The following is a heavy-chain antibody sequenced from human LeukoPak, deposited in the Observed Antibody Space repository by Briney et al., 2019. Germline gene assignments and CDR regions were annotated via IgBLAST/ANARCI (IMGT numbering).Heavy chain of an antibody. CDR2: IYYSGST. CDR1: GGSISSYY. CDR3: ARNDGDSTFGYYYGMDV. V-gene: IGHV4-59*01. Sequence: SETLSLTCTVSGGSISSYYWSWIRQPPGKGLEWIGYIYYSGSTNYNPSLKSRVTISVDTSKNQFSLKLSSVTAADTAVYYCARNDGDSTFGYYYGMDVWGQGTTVTVYS. J-gene: IGHJ6*02. D-gene: IGHD1-1*01.